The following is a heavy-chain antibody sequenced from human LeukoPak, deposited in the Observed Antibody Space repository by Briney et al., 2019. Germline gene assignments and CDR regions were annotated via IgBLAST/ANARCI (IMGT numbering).Heavy chain of an antibody. CDR3: AGFTFFRGVITFDY. CDR2: INHSGGT. Sequence: SSETLSLTCAVYGGSFSGYYWSWIRQPPGKGLEWIGEINHSGGTYYNPSLRSRVSISVDTSKNQFSLKLSSVTAADTAVYSCAGFTFFRGVITFDYWGQGTLVTVSS. J-gene: IGHJ4*02. CDR1: GGSFSGYY. D-gene: IGHD3-10*01. V-gene: IGHV4-34*01.